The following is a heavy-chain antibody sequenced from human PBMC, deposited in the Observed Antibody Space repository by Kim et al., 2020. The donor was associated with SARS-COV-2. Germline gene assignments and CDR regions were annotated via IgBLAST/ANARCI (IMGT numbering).Heavy chain of an antibody. D-gene: IGHD3-22*01. J-gene: IGHJ3*02. Sequence: YTESVKGRFTISRDASKNALYLQMNSLRAEDTAVYYCARFYDSSGSNAFDIWGQGTVVTVSS. V-gene: IGHV3-53*03. CDR3: ARFYDSSGSNAFDI.